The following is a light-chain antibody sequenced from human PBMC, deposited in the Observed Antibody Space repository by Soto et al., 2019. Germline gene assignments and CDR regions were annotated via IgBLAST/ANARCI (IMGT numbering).Light chain of an antibody. CDR1: QSVSSN. Sequence: IEMTQSPATLFMSPGERTRLSCRASQSVSSNSAWYQQKPGQAPRLLIYGASSRATGIPDRFSGSGSGTDFTLTIGRLEPEDFAVYYCQQYGSSPITFGQGTRL. J-gene: IGKJ5*01. V-gene: IGKV3-20*01. CDR2: GAS. CDR3: QQYGSSPIT.